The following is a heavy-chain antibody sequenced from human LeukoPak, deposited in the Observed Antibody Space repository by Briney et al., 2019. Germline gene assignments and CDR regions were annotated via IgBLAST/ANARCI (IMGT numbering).Heavy chain of an antibody. CDR2: FDPEDGET. CDR3: ATGHGPKIAVAGLYYYYYYGMDV. D-gene: IGHD6-19*01. J-gene: IGHJ6*02. CDR1: GYTLTELS. Sequence: ASVKVSCKVSGYTLTELSMHWVRQAPGKGLEWMGGFDPEDGETIYAQKFQGRVTMTEDTSTDTAYMELSSLRSEDTAVYYCATGHGPKIAVAGLYYYYYYGMDVWGQGTTVTVSS. V-gene: IGHV1-24*01.